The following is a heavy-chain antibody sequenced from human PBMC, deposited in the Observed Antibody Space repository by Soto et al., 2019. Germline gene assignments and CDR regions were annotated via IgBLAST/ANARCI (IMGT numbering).Heavy chain of an antibody. J-gene: IGHJ4*02. CDR2: ISSTRNYI. CDR1: GFTFRIYS. Sequence: PGGSLRLSCAASGFTFRIYSMNWVRQPPGKGLEWVSSISSTRNYIYYADSLKGRFTISRDSAKNSLYLQMNSLRAEDTAVYYCARSLDGRGVSPDYWGQGTMVTVSS. D-gene: IGHD1-26*01. CDR3: ARSLDGRGVSPDY. V-gene: IGHV3-21*06.